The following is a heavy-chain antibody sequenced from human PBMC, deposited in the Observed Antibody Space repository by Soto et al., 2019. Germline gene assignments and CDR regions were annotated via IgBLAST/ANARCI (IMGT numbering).Heavy chain of an antibody. J-gene: IGHJ4*02. Sequence: QLQLQESGSGLVKPSQTLSLTCAVSGGSISSGGYSWSWIRQPPGKGLEWIGYIYHSGSTYYNPSLKSRVTISVDRSKNQFSLKLSSVTAAATAVYYCARVTLAYYFDYWGQGTLVTVSS. CDR3: ARVTLAYYFDY. CDR1: GGSISSGGYS. V-gene: IGHV4-30-2*01. D-gene: IGHD3-16*01. CDR2: IYHSGST.